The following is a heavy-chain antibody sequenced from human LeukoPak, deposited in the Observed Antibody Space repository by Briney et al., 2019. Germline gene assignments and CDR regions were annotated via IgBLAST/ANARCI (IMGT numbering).Heavy chain of an antibody. V-gene: IGHV6-1*01. CDR2: TYYRSKWYN. CDR1: GDSVSSNSAA. CDR3: GRDIRGYSYGYVPYYYYGMDV. Sequence: SQTLSLTCAISGDSVSSNSAAWNWIRQSPSRGLEWLGRTYYRSKWYNDYAVSVKSRITINPDTSKNQFSLQLNSVTPEDTAVYYCGRDIRGYSYGYVPYYYYGMDVWGQGTTVTVSS. J-gene: IGHJ6*02. D-gene: IGHD5-18*01.